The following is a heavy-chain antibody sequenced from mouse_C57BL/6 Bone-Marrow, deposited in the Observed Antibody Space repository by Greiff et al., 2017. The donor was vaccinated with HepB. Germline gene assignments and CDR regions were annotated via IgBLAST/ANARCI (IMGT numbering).Heavy chain of an antibody. CDR3: ARYGNYVDY. J-gene: IGHJ2*01. CDR1: GYAFSSYW. Sequence: VQLQQSGASVKISCKASGYAFSSYWMNWVKQRPGKGLEWIGQIYPGDGDTNYNGKFKGKATLTADKSSSTAYMQLSSLTSEDSAVYFCARYGNYVDYWGQGTTLTVSS. V-gene: IGHV1-80*01. D-gene: IGHD2-10*02. CDR2: IYPGDGDT.